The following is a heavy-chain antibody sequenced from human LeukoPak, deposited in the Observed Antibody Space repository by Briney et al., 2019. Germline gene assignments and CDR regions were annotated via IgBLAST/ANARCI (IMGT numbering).Heavy chain of an antibody. CDR2: IYYRGTT. Sequence: PSETLSLTCTVSGGSISSSSYYWGWIRQPPGKGLEWLGTIYYRGTTYYNPSLKSRVTISVDTSKNQFSPRLRSVTAADTAVYYCARDFSSSSSVYYYYYMDVWGKGTTVTVSS. V-gene: IGHV4-39*07. D-gene: IGHD6-6*01. CDR3: ARDFSSSSSVYYYYYMDV. CDR1: GGSISSSSYY. J-gene: IGHJ6*03.